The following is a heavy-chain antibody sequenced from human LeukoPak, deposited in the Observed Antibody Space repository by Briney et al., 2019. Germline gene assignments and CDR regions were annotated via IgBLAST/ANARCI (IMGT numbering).Heavy chain of an antibody. CDR2: INPNSGGT. D-gene: IGHD2-2*01. CDR3: ARDGSTRMASDP. Sequence: MGWINPNSGGTNYAQKFQGRVTMTRDTSISTAYMELSRLRSDDTAVYYCARDGSTRMASDPWGQGTLVTVSS. J-gene: IGHJ5*02. V-gene: IGHV1-2*02.